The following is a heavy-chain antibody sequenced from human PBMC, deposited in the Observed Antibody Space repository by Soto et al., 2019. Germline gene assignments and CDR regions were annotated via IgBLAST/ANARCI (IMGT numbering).Heavy chain of an antibody. CDR3: ARDPGGRSAAGTRCYFDY. D-gene: IGHD6-13*01. J-gene: IGHJ4*02. Sequence: QVQLVQSGAEVKKPGSSVKVSCKASGGTFSSYAISWVRQAPGQGLEWMGGIIPIFGTANYAQKFQGRVTITADESTSTAYMELSSLRSEDTAVYYCARDPGGRSAAGTRCYFDYWGQGTLVTVSS. V-gene: IGHV1-69*01. CDR2: IIPIFGTA. CDR1: GGTFSSYA.